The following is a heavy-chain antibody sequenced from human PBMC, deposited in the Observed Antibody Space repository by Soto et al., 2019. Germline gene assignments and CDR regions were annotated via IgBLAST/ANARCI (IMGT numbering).Heavy chain of an antibody. J-gene: IGHJ4*02. CDR2: VSYRTTT. V-gene: IGHV4-59*01. CDR3: ARVNLGGITSAGMGY. CDR1: GVSISSYY. Sequence: SETLSLTCTVSGVSISSYYWSWIRQPPGKGLEWIGYVSYRTTTNNNPSLESRVIMSLDTSKNQISLKLSSVTAADTAVYYCARVNLGGITSAGMGYWGQGTLVTVSS. D-gene: IGHD6-13*01.